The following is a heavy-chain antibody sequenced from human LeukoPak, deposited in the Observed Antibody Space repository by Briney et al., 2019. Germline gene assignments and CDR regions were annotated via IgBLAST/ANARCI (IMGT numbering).Heavy chain of an antibody. D-gene: IGHD6-19*01. V-gene: IGHV3-7*04. CDR1: GFTFSSYW. CDR3: ARDLASSGWSPGY. J-gene: IGHJ4*02. Sequence: GESLRLSCAASGFTFSSYWMNWVRQAPGKGLEWVANIKPDESEKYYVDSVKGRFTISRDNAKNSLYLQMNSLRAEDTAVYYCARDLASSGWSPGYWGQGTLVTVSS. CDR2: IKPDESEK.